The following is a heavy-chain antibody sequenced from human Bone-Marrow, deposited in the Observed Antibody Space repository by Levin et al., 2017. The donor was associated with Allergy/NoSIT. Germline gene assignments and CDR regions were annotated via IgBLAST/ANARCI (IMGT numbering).Heavy chain of an antibody. CDR1: GYTFTSYG. V-gene: IGHV1-18*01. CDR3: ARVGGLRYFDWFLSGADFDY. CDR2: ISAYNGNT. Sequence: ASVKVSCKASGYTFTSYGISWVRQAPGQGLEWMGWISAYNGNTNYAQKLQGRVTMTTDTSTSTAYMELRSLRSDDTAVYYCARVGGLRYFDWFLSGADFDYWGQGTLVTVSS. D-gene: IGHD3-9*01. J-gene: IGHJ4*02.